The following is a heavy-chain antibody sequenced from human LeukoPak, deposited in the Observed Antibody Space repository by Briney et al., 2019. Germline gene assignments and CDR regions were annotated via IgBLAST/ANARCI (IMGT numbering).Heavy chain of an antibody. Sequence: PGRSLRLSCTASGFIFSNYGMHWVRQAPGKGLEWVALIWYDGSNDQYAESVKGRFTISRDNSKNTLYLQVNSLRIEDTAVYYCAKDAADSRPDYWGQGTLVTVSS. J-gene: IGHJ4*02. CDR1: GFIFSNYG. CDR2: IWYDGSND. V-gene: IGHV3-33*06. CDR3: AKDAADSRPDY. D-gene: IGHD6-25*01.